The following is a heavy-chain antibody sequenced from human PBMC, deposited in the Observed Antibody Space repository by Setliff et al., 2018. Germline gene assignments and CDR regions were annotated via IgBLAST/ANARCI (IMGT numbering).Heavy chain of an antibody. CDR2: INTNTGNP. CDR1: GYTFTSYA. CDR3: ARVRPPRWYYYYYYMDV. D-gene: IGHD3-10*01. V-gene: IGHV7-4-1*01. J-gene: IGHJ6*03. Sequence: GASVKVSCKASGYTFTSYAMNWVRQAPGQGLEWMGWINTNTGNPTYAQGFTGXFVFSLXXXVXXXXXXXXXXXXXDTAVYYCARVRPPRWYYYYYYMDVWGKGTTVTVSS.